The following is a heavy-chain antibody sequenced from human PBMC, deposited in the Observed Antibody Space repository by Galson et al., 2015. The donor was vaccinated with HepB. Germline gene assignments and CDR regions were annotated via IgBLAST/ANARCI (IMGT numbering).Heavy chain of an antibody. Sequence: SLRLSCAGSGFPFGNYSMNWFRQAPGKGLELLGYIKSKTFGGTTQYAASVRGRFTISRDDSASLAYLQMNNLRIEDTAMYYCTLGGAAAYWGQGTLVTVSS. CDR2: IKSKTFGGTT. D-gene: IGHD2-15*01. CDR3: TLGGAAAY. CDR1: GFPFGNYS. V-gene: IGHV3-49*03. J-gene: IGHJ4*02.